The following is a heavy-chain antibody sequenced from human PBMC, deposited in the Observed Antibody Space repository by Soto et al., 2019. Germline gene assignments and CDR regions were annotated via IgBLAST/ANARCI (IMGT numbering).Heavy chain of an antibody. Sequence: QVHLVQSGVEVKTPGASVKVSCQASGYTFFTYDISWVRQAPGQGLEWMGWSSTYSGDTKYAQKFQGRVTMTTDTSTTTAYLELRSLRSADTAVDYCARHHGPTTSENWFDPWGQGTLVTVSS. CDR3: ARHHGPTTSENWFDP. CDR2: SSTYSGDT. D-gene: IGHD5-12*01. J-gene: IGHJ5*02. CDR1: GYTFFTYD. V-gene: IGHV1-18*01.